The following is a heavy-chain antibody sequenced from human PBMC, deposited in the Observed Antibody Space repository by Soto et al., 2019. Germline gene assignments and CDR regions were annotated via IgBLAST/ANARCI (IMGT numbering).Heavy chain of an antibody. D-gene: IGHD6-13*01. Sequence: GGSLRLSCAASGFTFSNYWMSWVRQAPGKGLEWVANIKQDGSEEYYVDSVKGRFTISRDSAKNSVYLQMNSLRAEDTAVYYCARVDTLTAGVHYWGLGTLVTVSS. CDR2: IKQDGSEE. CDR3: ARVDTLTAGVHY. CDR1: GFTFSNYW. J-gene: IGHJ4*02. V-gene: IGHV3-7*01.